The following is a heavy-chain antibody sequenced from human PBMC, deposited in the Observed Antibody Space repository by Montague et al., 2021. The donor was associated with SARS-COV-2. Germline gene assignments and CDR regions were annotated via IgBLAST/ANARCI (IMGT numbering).Heavy chain of an antibody. D-gene: IGHD1-26*01. CDR2: IYYSGST. V-gene: IGHV4-59*01. J-gene: IGHJ4*02. Sequence: SETLSLTCTVSGGSISSYYWSWIRQPPGKGLEWIGYIYYSGSTNXNPSLKSRVTILVDMSKNQFSLKLSSVTAADTAVYYCARGMGGSYLYYFDCWGQGTLVTVSS. CDR3: ARGMGGSYLYYFDC. CDR1: GGSISSYY.